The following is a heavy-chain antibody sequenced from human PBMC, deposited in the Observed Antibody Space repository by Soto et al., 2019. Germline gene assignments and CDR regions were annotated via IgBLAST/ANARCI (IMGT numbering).Heavy chain of an antibody. V-gene: IGHV4-31*03. Sequence: SETLSLTCTVSGGSISSGGYYWSWIRQHPGKGLEWIGYIYYSGSTYYNPSLKSRVTISVDTSKNQFSLKLSSVTAADTAVYYCARDLIEVPAAMSAGGWFDPWGQGTLVTVSS. J-gene: IGHJ5*02. CDR3: ARDLIEVPAAMSAGGWFDP. CDR2: IYYSGST. CDR1: GGSISSGGYY. D-gene: IGHD2-2*01.